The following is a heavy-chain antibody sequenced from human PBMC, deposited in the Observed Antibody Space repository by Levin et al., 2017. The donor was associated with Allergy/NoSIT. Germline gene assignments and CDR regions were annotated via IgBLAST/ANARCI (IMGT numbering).Heavy chain of an antibody. CDR3: AKVKSDFWSGAYYSDY. Sequence: GESLKISCAASGFTFSNSAMNWVRQAPGKGLEWVSAISSSGGSTYYADSVKGRFTISRDNSKNTVYLQMNGLRADDTAVYYCAKVKSDFWSGAYYSDYWGQGTLVTVSS. J-gene: IGHJ4*02. D-gene: IGHD3-3*01. CDR1: GFTFSNSA. CDR2: ISSSGGST. V-gene: IGHV3-23*01.